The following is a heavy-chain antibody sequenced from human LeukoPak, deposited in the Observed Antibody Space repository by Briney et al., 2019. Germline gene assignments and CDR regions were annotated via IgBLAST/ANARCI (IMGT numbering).Heavy chain of an antibody. Sequence: SETLSLTCTVSGGSISSYYWSWIRQPPGKGLEWVGHIYYSGSTNFNHSLKSRVTISVDMSQNPFFLKLRSVTSADTPVYYCAREDSSVYSGHDYWGQGTLVTDSS. J-gene: IGHJ4*02. CDR1: GGSISSYY. CDR3: AREDSSVYSGHDY. D-gene: IGHD3-22*01. V-gene: IGHV4-59*01. CDR2: IYYSGST.